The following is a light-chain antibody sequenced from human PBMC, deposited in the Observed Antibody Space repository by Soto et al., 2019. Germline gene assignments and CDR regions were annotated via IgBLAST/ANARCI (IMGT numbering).Light chain of an antibody. J-gene: IGKJ1*01. CDR1: QSVSSY. CDR3: QQYKTYPWT. CDR2: DAS. V-gene: IGKV3D-15*01. Sequence: EIEMTQSPATLSLSTGERATLSCRASQSVSSYLAWYQQKPGQAPRLLIYDASTWATGIPARFSGSGSGTDFTLTISSLEPEDFAVYYCQQYKTYPWTFGQGTLVDIK.